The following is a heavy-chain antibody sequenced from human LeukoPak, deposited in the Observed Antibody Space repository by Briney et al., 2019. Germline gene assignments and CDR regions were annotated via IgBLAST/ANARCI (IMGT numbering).Heavy chain of an antibody. D-gene: IGHD3-10*01. CDR1: GYTFTGYY. CDR2: INPNNGDT. J-gene: IGHJ4*02. V-gene: IGHV1-2*02. Sequence: GASVKVSCKASGYTFTGYYLHWVRRAPGQGLEWMGWINPNNGDTNYAQNFHDRVTMTRDTSISTAYMELNSLTSDDTAVYYCASPKGAGTSKPNFDHWGQGSLVIVSS. CDR3: ASPKGAGTSKPNFDH.